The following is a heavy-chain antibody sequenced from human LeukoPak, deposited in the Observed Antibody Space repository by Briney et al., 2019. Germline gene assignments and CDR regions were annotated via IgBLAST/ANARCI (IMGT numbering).Heavy chain of an antibody. J-gene: IGHJ4*02. Sequence: PGGSLRLSCAASGFTFSSYAMSWVRQPPGKGLEWIGSIYYSGSTYYNPSLKSRVIISVDTSRSQFSLKLTSVTAADTAVYYCASLRPIDYWGQGTLVTVSS. CDR2: IYYSGST. V-gene: IGHV4-39*01. CDR1: GFTFSSYA. CDR3: ASLRPIDY.